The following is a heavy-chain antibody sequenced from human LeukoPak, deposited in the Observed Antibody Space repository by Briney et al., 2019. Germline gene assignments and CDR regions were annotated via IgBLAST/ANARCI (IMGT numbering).Heavy chain of an antibody. V-gene: IGHV1-18*01. CDR1: GYTFTSYG. J-gene: IGHJ3*02. Sequence: ASVKVSCKASGYTFTSYGISWVRQAPGQGLEWMGWISAYNGNTNYAQKLQGRVTMTTDTSTSTAYMELRSLRSEDTAVYYCARETERTDAFDIWGQGTMVTVSS. CDR2: ISAYNGNT. D-gene: IGHD1-1*01. CDR3: ARETERTDAFDI.